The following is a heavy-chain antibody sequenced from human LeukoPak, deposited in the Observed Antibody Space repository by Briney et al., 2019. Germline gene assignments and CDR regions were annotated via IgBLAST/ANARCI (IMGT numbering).Heavy chain of an antibody. CDR2: IWYDGSNK. CDR1: GFTFSSYG. D-gene: IGHD1-1*01. V-gene: IGHV3-33*01. Sequence: GGSLRLSCAASGFTFSSYGMHWVRQAPGKGLEWVAVIWYDGSNKYYADSVKGRFTISRDNSKSTLYLQMNSLRAEDTAVYYCATVFTTGTTFYFDYWGQGTLVTVSS. J-gene: IGHJ4*02. CDR3: ATVFTTGTTFYFDY.